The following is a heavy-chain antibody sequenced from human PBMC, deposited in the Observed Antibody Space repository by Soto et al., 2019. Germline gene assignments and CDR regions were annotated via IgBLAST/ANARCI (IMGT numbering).Heavy chain of an antibody. CDR3: ARWTVGYGMDV. CDR2: MNPNKGNT. V-gene: IGHV1-8*01. D-gene: IGHD4-17*01. CDR1: GYTFTSYD. Sequence: GASVKVSCKASGYTFTSYDINWVRQATGQGLEWLGWMNPNKGNTGYAQKFQGRVTMTRNTSISTAYMELSSLRSEDTAVYYCARWTVGYGMDVWGQGTTVTVSS. J-gene: IGHJ6*02.